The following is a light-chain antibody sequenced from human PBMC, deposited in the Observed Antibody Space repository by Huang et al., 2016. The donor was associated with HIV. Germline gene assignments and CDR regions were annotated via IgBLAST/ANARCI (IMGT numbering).Light chain of an antibody. V-gene: IGKV1-5*03. J-gene: IGKJ2*01. CDR3: QQYSRSAT. Sequence: DIQMTQSPSTLSAAVGDRVTITCRASPSVTIWLAWFQQKPGKAPKLLIYKASTQESGVPSRFSGSGSGTEFTLTIDSLQPDDVATYYCQQYSRSATFGQGTKLEIK. CDR1: PSVTIW. CDR2: KAS.